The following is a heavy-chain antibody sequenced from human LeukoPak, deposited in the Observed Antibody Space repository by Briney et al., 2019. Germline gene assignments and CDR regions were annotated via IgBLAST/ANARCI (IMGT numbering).Heavy chain of an antibody. V-gene: IGHV1-2*06. CDR1: GYTFTGYY. CDR2: INPNSGGT. CDR3: ARSGRYYYYGMDV. J-gene: IGHJ6*02. Sequence: EASVKVSCKASGYTFTGYYMHWVRQAPGQGLEWMGRINPNSGGTNYAQKFQGRVTMTRDTSISTAYMELSRLRSDDTAVYYCARSGRYYYYGMDVWGQGTTVTVPS.